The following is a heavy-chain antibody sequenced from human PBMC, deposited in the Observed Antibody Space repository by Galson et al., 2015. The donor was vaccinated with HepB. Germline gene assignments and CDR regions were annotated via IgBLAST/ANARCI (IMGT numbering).Heavy chain of an antibody. CDR1: GGSISSSSYY. Sequence: TLSLTCTVSGGSISSSSYYWGWIRQPPGKGLEWIGSIYYSGSTYYNPSLKSRVTISVDTSKNQFSLKLSSVTAADTAVYYCARHSSGSYYSTDYWGQGTLVTVSS. J-gene: IGHJ4*02. CDR3: ARHSSGSYYSTDY. V-gene: IGHV4-39*01. D-gene: IGHD1-26*01. CDR2: IYYSGST.